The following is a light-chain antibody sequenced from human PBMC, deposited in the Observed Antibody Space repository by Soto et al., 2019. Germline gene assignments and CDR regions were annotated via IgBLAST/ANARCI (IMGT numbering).Light chain of an antibody. Sequence: QSALTQPASVSGSPGESITISCTGTSSVVGKYNLVSWYQQDPGRAPKPIIYEGSKRPSGVSDRFSGSKSGDTASLTISGLQYDDETDYYCCSYAGGGSSVFGTGTKVTVL. CDR2: EGS. J-gene: IGLJ1*01. CDR1: SSVVGKYNL. CDR3: CSYAGGGSSV. V-gene: IGLV2-23*01.